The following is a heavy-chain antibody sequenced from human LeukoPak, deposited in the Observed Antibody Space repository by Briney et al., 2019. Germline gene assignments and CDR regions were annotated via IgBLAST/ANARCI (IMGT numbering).Heavy chain of an antibody. J-gene: IGHJ4*02. D-gene: IGHD6-19*01. Sequence: GASVKVSCKASGYTFTSYGISWVRQAPGQGLEWMGWINPNSGGTNYAQKFQGRVTMTRDTSISTAYMELSRLRSDDTAVYYCGRDLGTSRYSSGWYERNYYFDYWGQGTLVTVSS. CDR2: INPNSGGT. CDR3: GRDLGTSRYSSGWYERNYYFDY. CDR1: GYTFTSYG. V-gene: IGHV1-2*02.